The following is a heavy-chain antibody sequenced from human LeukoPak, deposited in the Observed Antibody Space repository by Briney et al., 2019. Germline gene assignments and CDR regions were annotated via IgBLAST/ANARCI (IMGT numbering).Heavy chain of an antibody. CDR2: IYTSGST. V-gene: IGHV4-61*02. CDR3: AREWDSSGWSRFDY. J-gene: IGHJ4*02. D-gene: IGHD6-19*01. Sequence: SETLSLTCTVSGGSISSGSYYWSWIRQPAGKGLEWIGRIYTSGSTNYNPSLKSRATISIDTSKNQFSLKLSSVTAADTAVYYCAREWDSSGWSRFDYWGQGTLVTVSS. CDR1: GGSISSGSYY.